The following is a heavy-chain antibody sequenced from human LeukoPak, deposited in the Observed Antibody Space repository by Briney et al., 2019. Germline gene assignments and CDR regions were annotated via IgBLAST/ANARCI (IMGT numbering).Heavy chain of an antibody. J-gene: IGHJ5*02. V-gene: IGHV4-4*07. D-gene: IGHD2-2*01. CDR3: ARGLPPAANSYNWFDP. CDR1: GGSISSYY. Sequence: SETLSLTCTVSGGSISSYYWSWIRQPAGKGQEWIGRIYTSGSTNYNPSLKSRVTMSVDTSKNQFSLKLSSVTAADTAVYYCARGLPPAANSYNWFDPWGQGTLVTVSS. CDR2: IYTSGST.